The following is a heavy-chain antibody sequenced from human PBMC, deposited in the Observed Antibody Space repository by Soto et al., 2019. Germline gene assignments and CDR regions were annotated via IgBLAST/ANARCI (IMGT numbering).Heavy chain of an antibody. CDR1: GGSISSYY. CDR3: ARAYYDSSGYYHNNFDY. Sequence: PSETLSLTCTVSGGSISSYYWSWIRQPAGKGLEWIGRIYTSGSTNYNPSLKSRVTMSVDTSKNQFSLKLSSVTAADTAVYYCARAYYDSSGYYHNNFDYWGQGTLVTVSS. J-gene: IGHJ4*02. CDR2: IYTSGST. D-gene: IGHD3-22*01. V-gene: IGHV4-4*07.